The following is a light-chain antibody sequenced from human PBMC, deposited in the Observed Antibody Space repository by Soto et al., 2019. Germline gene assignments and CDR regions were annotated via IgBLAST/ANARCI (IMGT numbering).Light chain of an antibody. CDR3: QQYNNWPYT. V-gene: IGKV3-15*01. J-gene: IGKJ2*01. Sequence: EIVMTQSPATLSVSPGERAALSCRASQSVSSNFAWYQQKPGQAPRLLIYGASTRATGIPARFSGSGSGTEFTLTISSLQSEDFAGYYRQQYNNWPYTFGQGTKLEIK. CDR2: GAS. CDR1: QSVSSN.